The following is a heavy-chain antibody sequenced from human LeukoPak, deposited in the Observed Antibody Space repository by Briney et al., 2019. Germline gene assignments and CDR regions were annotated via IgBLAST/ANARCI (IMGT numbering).Heavy chain of an antibody. V-gene: IGHV4-59*01. CDR1: GGSISRYH. J-gene: IGHJ4*02. D-gene: IGHD6-19*01. Sequence: SETLSLTCTVSGGSISRYHWSWVRQPPGKGLEWIGYIYSSGSTNYNPSLKSRVTISLDTSKNQFSLRLSSVTAADTAMYYCARQDYTTGWYFLDQWGQGTLVTVSS. CDR3: ARQDYTTGWYFLDQ. CDR2: IYSSGST.